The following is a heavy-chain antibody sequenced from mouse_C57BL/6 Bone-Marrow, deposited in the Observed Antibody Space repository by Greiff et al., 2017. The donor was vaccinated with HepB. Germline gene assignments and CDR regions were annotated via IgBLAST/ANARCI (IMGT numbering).Heavy chain of an antibody. Sequence: VQLQQPGAELVKPGASVKLSCKASGYTFTSYWMQWVKQRPGQGLEWIGEIDPSDSYTNYNQKFKGKATLTVDTSSSTAYMQLSSLTSEDSAVYYCARGHYSNYGFFYAMDYWGQGTSVTVSS. D-gene: IGHD2-5*01. V-gene: IGHV1-50*01. CDR2: IDPSDSYT. CDR3: ARGHYSNYGFFYAMDY. J-gene: IGHJ4*01. CDR1: GYTFTSYW.